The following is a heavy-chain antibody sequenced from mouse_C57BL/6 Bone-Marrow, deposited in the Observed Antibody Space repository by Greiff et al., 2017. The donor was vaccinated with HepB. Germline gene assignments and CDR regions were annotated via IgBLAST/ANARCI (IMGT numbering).Heavy chain of an antibody. V-gene: IGHV1-81*01. D-gene: IGHD1-1*01. Sequence: VKLMESGAELARPGASVKLSCKASGYTFTSYGISWVKQRTGQGLEWIGEIYPRSGNTYYNEKFKGKATLTADKSSSTAYMELRSLTSEDSAVYFCARDYYGSSLWFAYWGQGTLVTVSA. J-gene: IGHJ3*01. CDR3: ARDYYGSSLWFAY. CDR2: IYPRSGNT. CDR1: GYTFTSYG.